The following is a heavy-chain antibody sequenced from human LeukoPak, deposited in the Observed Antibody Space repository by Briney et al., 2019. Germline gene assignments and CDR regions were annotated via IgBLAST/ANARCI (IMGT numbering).Heavy chain of an antibody. CDR3: AKDWDLLGYYYGMDV. CDR1: GFTFSSYA. CDR2: ISGSGGST. D-gene: IGHD7-27*01. J-gene: IGHJ6*02. V-gene: IGHV3-23*01. Sequence: GGSLRLSCAASGFTFSSYAMSWVRQAPGKGLEWVSAISGSGGSTYYADSVKGRFTISRDNSKNTLYLQMNSLRAEDTAVYYCAKDWDLLGYYYGMDVWGQGTTVTVSS.